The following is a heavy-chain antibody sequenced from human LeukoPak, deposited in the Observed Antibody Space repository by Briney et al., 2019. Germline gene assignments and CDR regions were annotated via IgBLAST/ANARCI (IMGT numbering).Heavy chain of an antibody. CDR3: TTGVGYYYDSGTFG. V-gene: IGHV3-15*01. D-gene: IGHD3-22*01. CDR2: IKRKTDGGTA. Sequence: GGSLRLSCAASGFTFSNEWMHWVRQAPGKGLEWVGRIKRKTDGGTADYAAPVKGRFTISRDDSRNTLYLQMSSLKTEDTAVYYCTTGVGYYYDSGTFGWGQGTLVTVSS. CDR1: GFTFSNEW. J-gene: IGHJ4*02.